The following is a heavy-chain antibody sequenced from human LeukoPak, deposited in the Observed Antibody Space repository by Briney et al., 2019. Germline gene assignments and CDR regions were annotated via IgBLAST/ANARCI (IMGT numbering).Heavy chain of an antibody. Sequence: SETLALTCTVSGGSISSSSYYWGWIRQPPGKGLGWIGSIYYSGSTYYNPSLKSRVTISVDTSKNQFSLKLSSVTAADTAVYYCARDRLVDTAMVLDYWGQGTLVTVSS. CDR2: IYYSGST. V-gene: IGHV4-39*07. CDR3: ARDRLVDTAMVLDY. D-gene: IGHD5-18*01. CDR1: GGSISSSSYY. J-gene: IGHJ4*02.